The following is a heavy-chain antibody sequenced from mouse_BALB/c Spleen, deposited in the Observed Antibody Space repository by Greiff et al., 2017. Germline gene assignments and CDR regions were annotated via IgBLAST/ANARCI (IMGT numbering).Heavy chain of an antibody. CDR1: GFTFSNYW. Sequence: EVKVVESGGGLVQPGGSMKLSCVASGFTFSNYWMNWVRQSPEKGLEWVAEIRLKSNNYATHYAESVKGRFTISRDDSKSSVYLQMNNLRAEDTGIYYCTTNWERGFAYWGQGTLVTVSA. CDR3: TTNWERGFAY. J-gene: IGHJ3*01. CDR2: IRLKSNNYAT. D-gene: IGHD4-1*01. V-gene: IGHV6-6*02.